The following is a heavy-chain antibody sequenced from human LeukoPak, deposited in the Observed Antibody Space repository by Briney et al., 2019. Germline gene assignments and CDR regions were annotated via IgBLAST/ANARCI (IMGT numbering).Heavy chain of an antibody. J-gene: IGHJ3*02. V-gene: IGHV3-11*04. D-gene: IGHD2-15*01. CDR3: ARARRKAAKKVDAFDI. Sequence: PGGSLRLSCAAPGFTFSDYYMSWIRQAPGKGLEWVSYISSSGSTIYYADSVEGRFTISRDNAKNSLYLQMNSLRAEDTAVYYCARARRKAAKKVDAFDIWGQGTMVTVSS. CDR2: ISSSGSTI. CDR1: GFTFSDYY.